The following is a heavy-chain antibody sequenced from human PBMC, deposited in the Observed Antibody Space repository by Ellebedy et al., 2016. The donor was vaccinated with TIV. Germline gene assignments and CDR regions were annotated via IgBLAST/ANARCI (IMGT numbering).Heavy chain of an antibody. CDR1: RYTFTSYA. CDR3: ARRFLFARMPPGGMDV. V-gene: IGHV1-3*01. CDR2: INAGNGNT. D-gene: IGHD2-2*01. Sequence: AASVKVSCKASRYTFTSYAMHWVRQAPGQRLEGMGWINAGNGNTKYSQKFQGRVTITRDTSASTAYMELSSLRSEDTAVYYCARRFLFARMPPGGMDVWGQGTTVTVSS. J-gene: IGHJ6*02.